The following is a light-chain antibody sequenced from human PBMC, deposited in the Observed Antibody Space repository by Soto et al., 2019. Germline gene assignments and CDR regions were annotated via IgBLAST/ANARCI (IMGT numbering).Light chain of an antibody. J-gene: IGLJ1*01. CDR1: SSDVGGYNY. V-gene: IGLV2-11*01. Sequence: QSALTQPRSVSGSPGQSVTISCTGTSSDVGGYNYVSWYQQHPGKAPKLMIYDVSKRPSGVPDRFSGSKSGNTASLIISGLQAEDEADYYCCSYAGSYTSYVFGTGTKVTVL. CDR3: CSYAGSYTSYV. CDR2: DVS.